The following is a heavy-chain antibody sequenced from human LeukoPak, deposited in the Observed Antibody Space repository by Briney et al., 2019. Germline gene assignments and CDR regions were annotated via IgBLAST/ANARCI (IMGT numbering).Heavy chain of an antibody. D-gene: IGHD2-2*01. Sequence: GGSLRLSCAASGFTVSNNEMSWVRQAPGKGLEWVSSISGSGGSTYYADSVKGRFTISRDNSKNTLYLQMNSLRAEDTAVYYCAREHLGYCSSTSCYGAYWGQGTLVTVSS. CDR2: ISGSGGST. J-gene: IGHJ4*02. CDR3: AREHLGYCSSTSCYGAY. CDR1: GFTVSNNE. V-gene: IGHV3-23*01.